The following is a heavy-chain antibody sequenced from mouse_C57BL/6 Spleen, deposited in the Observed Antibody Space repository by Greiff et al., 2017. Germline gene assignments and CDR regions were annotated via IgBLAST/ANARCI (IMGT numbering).Heavy chain of an antibody. V-gene: IGHV1-26*01. CDR2: INPNHGGT. CDR3: ARGSKYDYERGFDY. Sequence: EVQLQQSGPELVKPGASVKISCKASGYTFTDYYMNWVKQSHGKSLEWIGDINPNHGGTSYNQKFKGKATLTVDKSSSTAYMELRSLTSEDSAVYYCARGSKYDYERGFDYWGQGTTLTVSS. CDR1: GYTFTDYY. D-gene: IGHD2-4*01. J-gene: IGHJ2*01.